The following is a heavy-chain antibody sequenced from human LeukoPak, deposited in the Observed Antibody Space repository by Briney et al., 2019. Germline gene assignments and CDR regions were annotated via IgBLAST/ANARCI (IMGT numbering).Heavy chain of an antibody. CDR1: GGSISSYY. V-gene: IGHV4-4*09. D-gene: IGHD3-10*01. J-gene: IGHJ5*02. CDR3: ARGGRYGYP. CDR2: IYTSGST. Sequence: SETLSLTYTVSGGSISSYYWSWIRQPPGKGLEWIGYIYTSGSTNYNPSLKSRVTISVDTSKNQFSLKLSSVTAADTAVYYCARGGRYGYPWGQGTLVTVSS.